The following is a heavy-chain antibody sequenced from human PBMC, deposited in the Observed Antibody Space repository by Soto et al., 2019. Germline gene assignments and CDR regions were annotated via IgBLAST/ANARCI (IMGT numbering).Heavy chain of an antibody. V-gene: IGHV3-23*01. CDR2: ISASGGST. CDR3: PPVPRAPSDNTFPYYYCHGVDA. D-gene: IGHD3-22*01. CDR1: GFSFTTDS. J-gene: IGHJ5*02. Sequence: PAASLRLSCPVSGFSFTTDSMRWVRQATGEGLEWGSRISASGGSTNYAGSVKGRFTISRDNSKNTLLLQMDSLRAEDTAVYYCPPVPRAPSDNTFPYYYCHGVDAWGQGTMVTVSS.